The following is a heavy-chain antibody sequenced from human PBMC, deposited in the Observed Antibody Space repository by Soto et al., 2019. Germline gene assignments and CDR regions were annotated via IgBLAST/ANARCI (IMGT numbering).Heavy chain of an antibody. Sequence: QITLKESGPTLVKPTQTLTLTCTFSGFSLTTNGVGVGWIRQPPGKALEWVALIYWDDDKRYSPSQKSRLTITKDTSKNQVVLTMTNMDPVDTATYYCAHRGYGDYFDYWGQGTLVPVSS. CDR1: GFSLTTNGVG. J-gene: IGHJ4*02. CDR2: IYWDDDK. D-gene: IGHD4-17*01. CDR3: AHRGYGDYFDY. V-gene: IGHV2-5*02.